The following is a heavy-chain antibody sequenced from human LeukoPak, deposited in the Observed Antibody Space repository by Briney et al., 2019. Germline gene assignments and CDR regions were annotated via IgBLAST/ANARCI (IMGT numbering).Heavy chain of an antibody. Sequence: GGSLRLSCAASGFTFSSYAMSWVRQAPGKGLEWVSYISSNGSTIYYADSVKGRFTISRDNAKDSLYLQMNSLRAEDTAVYYCARDSMVRGDVGYWGQGTLVTVSS. CDR1: GFTFSSYA. D-gene: IGHD3-10*01. CDR3: ARDSMVRGDVGY. V-gene: IGHV3-48*04. CDR2: ISSNGSTI. J-gene: IGHJ4*02.